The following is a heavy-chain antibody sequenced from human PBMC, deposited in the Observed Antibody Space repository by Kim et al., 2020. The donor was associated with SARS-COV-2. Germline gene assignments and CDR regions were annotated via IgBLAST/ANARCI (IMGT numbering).Heavy chain of an antibody. V-gene: IGHV3-21*01. CDR3: ARDKAAAGTGWFDP. D-gene: IGHD6-13*01. J-gene: IGHJ5*02. Sequence: ADSVKGRFTIPRDNAKNSLYLQMNSLRAEDTAVYYCARDKAAAGTGWFDPWGQGTLVTVSS.